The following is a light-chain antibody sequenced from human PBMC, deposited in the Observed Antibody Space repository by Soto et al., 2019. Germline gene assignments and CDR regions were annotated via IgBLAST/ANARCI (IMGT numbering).Light chain of an antibody. J-gene: IGKJ1*01. CDR3: QQYDSSPRT. CDR1: QSVSSRS. CDR2: GAS. Sequence: EVVLTQSPGTPSLSPGERATLSFRASQSVSSRSLAWYQQKPGQAPRLLISGASSRAADIPDRFSGSGSGTDFTLTINRLEPEDFAVYYCQQYDSSPRTFGQGTKVDIK. V-gene: IGKV3-20*01.